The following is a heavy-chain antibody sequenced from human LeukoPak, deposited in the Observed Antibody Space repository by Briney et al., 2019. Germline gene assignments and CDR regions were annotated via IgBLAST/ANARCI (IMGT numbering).Heavy chain of an antibody. V-gene: IGHV1-2*02. CDR2: INPNSGGT. J-gene: IGHJ5*02. Sequence: ASVTVSCKASGYTFTDYYMHWVRQAPRQGLEWMGWINPNSGGTNYAQKFHGRVTMTRDTSISTAYMELSRLRSDDTAVYYCAREPWFDPWGQGTLVTVSS. CDR1: GYTFTDYY. CDR3: AREPWFDP.